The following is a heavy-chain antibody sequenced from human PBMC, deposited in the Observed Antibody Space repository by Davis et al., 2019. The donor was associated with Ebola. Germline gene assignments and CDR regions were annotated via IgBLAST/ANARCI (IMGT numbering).Heavy chain of an antibody. CDR1: GYTFTSYG. J-gene: IGHJ4*02. D-gene: IGHD5-12*01. CDR2: IGPYNGDT. CDR3: ARGPRSTNPGYSSAL. Sequence: ASVKVSCKVSGYTFTSYGISWVRQAPGQGLEWMGWIGPYNGDTKYAQTFQARVTMTTDTSTNTAYLELWNLRSDDTAVYYCARGPRSTNPGYSSALWGQGTLVTVSS. V-gene: IGHV1-18*04.